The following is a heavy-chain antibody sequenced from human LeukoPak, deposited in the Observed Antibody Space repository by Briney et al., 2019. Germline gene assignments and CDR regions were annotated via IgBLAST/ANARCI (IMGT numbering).Heavy chain of an antibody. J-gene: IGHJ4*02. CDR2: INPSGGST. V-gene: IGHV1-46*01. CDR3: ARDSGMVRGTVDY. D-gene: IGHD3-10*01. Sequence: ASVTVSCKSSGYTFTSYYMYWVRQAPGQGVEWMGLINPSGGSTSYAQKFQGRVTMTRDTSTSTVYMELSSLRSEDTAVYYCARDSGMVRGTVDYWGQGTLVTVSS. CDR1: GYTFTSYY.